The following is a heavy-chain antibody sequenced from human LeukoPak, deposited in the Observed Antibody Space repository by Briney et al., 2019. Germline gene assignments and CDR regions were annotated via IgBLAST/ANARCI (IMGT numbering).Heavy chain of an antibody. CDR1: GYTFTSYG. CDR3: ARDVVVVPAENWFDP. Sequence: ASVKVSCKASGYTFTSYGISWVRQAPGQGLEWMGWISAYNGNTNYAQKLQGRVTMTTGTSTSTAYMELRSLRSDDTAVYYCARDVVVVPAENWFDPWGQGTLVTVSS. D-gene: IGHD2-2*01. CDR2: ISAYNGNT. V-gene: IGHV1-18*01. J-gene: IGHJ5*02.